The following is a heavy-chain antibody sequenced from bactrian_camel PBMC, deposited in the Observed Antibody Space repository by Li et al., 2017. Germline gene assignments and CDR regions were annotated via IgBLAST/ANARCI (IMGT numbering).Heavy chain of an antibody. D-gene: IGHD2*01. CDR2: IDSDGKT. CDR1: GHTYLNYC. J-gene: IGHJ4*01. Sequence: QVQLVESGGNSVQAGGSLRLSCAASGHTYLNYCLAWFRQASGNEREGVAAIDSDGKTYYAESVKGRFTTSRDDAKNTLYLRMNSLKPEDPAMYYCAADRFSSCSGGELAYWGQGTQVTVS. V-gene: IGHV3S55*01. CDR3: AADRFSSCSGGELAY.